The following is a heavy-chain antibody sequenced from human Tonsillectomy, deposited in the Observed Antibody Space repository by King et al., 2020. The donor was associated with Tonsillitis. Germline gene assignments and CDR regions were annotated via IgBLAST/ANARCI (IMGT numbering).Heavy chain of an antibody. CDR3: ARVTSDTTYYYYGGMDV. CDR2: MNPNSGST. J-gene: IGHJ6*02. Sequence: VQLVESGAEVRKPGASVKVSCKASGYTFTSYDINWVRQATGQGLEWMGWMNPNSGSTGYAQKFQGTVTMTRNTSISTAYMELSSLRPEDTAVYYCARVTSDTTYYYYGGMDVWGQGTTVTVSS. V-gene: IGHV1-8*01. CDR1: GYTFTSYD. D-gene: IGHD5-18*01.